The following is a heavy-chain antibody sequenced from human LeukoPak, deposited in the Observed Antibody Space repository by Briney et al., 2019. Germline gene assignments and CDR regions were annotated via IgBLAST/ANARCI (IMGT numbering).Heavy chain of an antibody. CDR1: GGSISSGSYY. CDR3: AREGLAARRGAFDI. Sequence: SETLSLTCTVSGGSISSGSYYWSWIRQPAGQGLEYIGRMYTSGSTNYNPSLRSRVTISIDTSKNQFSLNLKSVTAADTAIYYCAREGLAARRGAFDIWGQGTVVSVSS. V-gene: IGHV4-61*02. D-gene: IGHD6-6*01. J-gene: IGHJ3*02. CDR2: MYTSGST.